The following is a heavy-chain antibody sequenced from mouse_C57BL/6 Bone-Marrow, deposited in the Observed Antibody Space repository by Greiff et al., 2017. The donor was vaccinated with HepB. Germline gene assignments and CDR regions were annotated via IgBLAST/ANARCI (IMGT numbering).Heavy chain of an antibody. D-gene: IGHD1-1*01. CDR2: IYPGDGDT. CDR1: GYAFSSYW. CDR3: ARLGTTVVGYFDV. Sequence: QVQLQQSGAELVKPGASVKISCKASGYAFSSYWMNWVKQRPGKGLEWIGQIYPGDGDTNYNGKFKGKATLTADKSSSTAYMQLSSLTSEDSAVYFCARLGTTVVGYFDVWGTGTTVTVSS. V-gene: IGHV1-80*01. J-gene: IGHJ1*03.